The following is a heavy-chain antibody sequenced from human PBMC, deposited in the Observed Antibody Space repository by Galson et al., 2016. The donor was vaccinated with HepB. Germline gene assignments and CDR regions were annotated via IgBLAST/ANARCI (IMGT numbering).Heavy chain of an antibody. CDR1: GFIFVDYA. CDR2: ITWNSGTI. V-gene: IGHV3-9*01. D-gene: IGHD5-12*01. Sequence: SLRLSCAASGFIFVDYAMHWVRQAPGKGLEWVSGITWNSGTIGYADSVKGRFTISRGNAKNSLYLQMNSLRGDDPDLYYCAKDIRSVATSLDNWGQDTLVTVSS. CDR3: AKDIRSVATSLDN. J-gene: IGHJ4*02.